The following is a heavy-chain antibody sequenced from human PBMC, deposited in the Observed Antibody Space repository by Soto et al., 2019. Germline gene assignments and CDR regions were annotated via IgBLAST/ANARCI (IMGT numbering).Heavy chain of an antibody. CDR3: AHRQAQGIGLAGTFDS. D-gene: IGHD6-19*01. Sequence: QITLKESGPTLVKPTQTLTLTCTFSGFSFSTTGVGVGWIRQPPGKALEWLALIYWDDDKRYSPSLKSRLTITKDHSQNQVVLTMTNMDPVDTATYYCAHRQAQGIGLAGTFDSWGQGTLVTVSS. V-gene: IGHV2-5*02. CDR1: GFSFSTTGVG. J-gene: IGHJ4*02. CDR2: IYWDDDK.